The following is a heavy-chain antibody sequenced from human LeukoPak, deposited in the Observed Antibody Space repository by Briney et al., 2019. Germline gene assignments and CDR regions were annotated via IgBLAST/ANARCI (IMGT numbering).Heavy chain of an antibody. Sequence: SETLSLACTVSGGSISSGDYYWSWIRQPPGKGLEWIGYTYYSGSTYCNPSLKNRVSTSVDTSKNRFSLNLSSVTAADTAVYYCARPYYYDSRIDPWGQGTLVTVSS. CDR1: GGSISSGDYY. J-gene: IGHJ5*02. CDR2: TYYSGST. V-gene: IGHV4-30-4*01. D-gene: IGHD3-22*01. CDR3: ARPYYYDSRIDP.